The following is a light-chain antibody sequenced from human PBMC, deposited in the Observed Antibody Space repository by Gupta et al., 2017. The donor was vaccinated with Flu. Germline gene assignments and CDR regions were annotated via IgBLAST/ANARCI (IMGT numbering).Light chain of an antibody. J-gene: IGKJ5*01. CDR2: LGS. CDR3: MQARETPIT. Sequence: DIVMTQSPFSLPVTPGEQASISCRSSQSLLHSNGYNYLDWFLQKPGQSPQLLIYLGSNRAAGVPDRFSGSGSGTDFTLKISRVEAADVGVYYCMQARETPITFGQGARLEIK. CDR1: QSLLHSNGYNY. V-gene: IGKV2-28*01.